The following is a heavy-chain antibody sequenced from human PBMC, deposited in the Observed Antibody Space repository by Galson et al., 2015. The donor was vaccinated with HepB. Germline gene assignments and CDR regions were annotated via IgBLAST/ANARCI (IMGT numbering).Heavy chain of an antibody. CDR3: ARNRAGGGAGSFRTDY. CDR1: GFTFSSHG. J-gene: IGHJ4*02. CDR2: IRYDGSDR. V-gene: IGHV3-30*02. D-gene: IGHD3-10*01. Sequence: SLRLSCAASGFTFSSHGMHWLRQAPGKGLEWVAFIRYDGSDRYCADSVKGRFTISRDNSKNTLYLEMNSLRPEDTAVYFRARNRAGGGAGSFRTDYWGQGTLVTVSS.